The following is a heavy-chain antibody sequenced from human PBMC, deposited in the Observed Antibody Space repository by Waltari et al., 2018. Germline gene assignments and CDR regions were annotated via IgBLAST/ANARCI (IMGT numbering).Heavy chain of an antibody. CDR1: GFSFSGST. D-gene: IGHD6-19*01. Sequence: VHLVESGGGVVQPGASLRLSCATSGFSFSGSTLHWVRQTSGKGLEWVDRIRRQPYNYATAYSASVKGRFTISRDDSKNTAYLQMNNLMTEDTAVYYCSGGEVTGTDFWGQGTLVTVSS. CDR3: SGGEVTGTDF. CDR2: IRRQPYNYAT. V-gene: IGHV3-73*01. J-gene: IGHJ4*02.